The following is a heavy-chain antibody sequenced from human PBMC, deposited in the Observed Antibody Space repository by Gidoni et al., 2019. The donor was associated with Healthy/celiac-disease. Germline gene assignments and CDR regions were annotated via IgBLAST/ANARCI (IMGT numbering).Heavy chain of an antibody. CDR3: AKDGIPGRSYDRSLRWFDP. CDR2: ISGSGGST. V-gene: IGHV3-23*01. CDR1: GFTFSSYA. J-gene: IGHJ5*02. D-gene: IGHD3-22*01. Sequence: EVQLLESGGGLVQPGGSLRLSCAASGFTFSSYAMSWVRQAPGKGLEWVSAISGSGGSTYYADSVKGRFTISRDNSKNTLYLQMNSLRAEDTAVYYCAKDGIPGRSYDRSLRWFDPWGQGTLVTVSS.